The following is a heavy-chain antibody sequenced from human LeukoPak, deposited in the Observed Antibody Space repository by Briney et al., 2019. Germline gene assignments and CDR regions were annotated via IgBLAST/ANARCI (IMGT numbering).Heavy chain of an antibody. Sequence: SVKLSCKASGGTFSSYAISWVRQAPGQGLEWMGGIIPIFGTANYAQKFQGRVTITTDKSTSTAYMELSSLRSEDTAVYYCARDQVGAHYGSVESPFDYWGQGTLVTVSS. CDR1: GGTFSSYA. CDR2: IIPIFGTA. CDR3: ARDQVGAHYGSVESPFDY. V-gene: IGHV1-69*05. J-gene: IGHJ4*02. D-gene: IGHD1-26*01.